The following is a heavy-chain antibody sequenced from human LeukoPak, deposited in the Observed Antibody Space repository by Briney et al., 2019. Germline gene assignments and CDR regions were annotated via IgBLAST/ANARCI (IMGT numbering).Heavy chain of an antibody. CDR1: GGSFIGSH. CDR3: ARDPTTVVTLPYYFDD. Sequence: PSETLSLTCAVSGGSFIGSHWNWIRQPPGKGLEWIGEINHSGNTNYNPSLKSRVTISVDTSKNQFSLKLRSVTAADTAVYYCARDPTTVVTLPYYFDDWAQGTLVTVSS. J-gene: IGHJ4*02. D-gene: IGHD4-23*01. CDR2: INHSGNT. V-gene: IGHV4-34*01.